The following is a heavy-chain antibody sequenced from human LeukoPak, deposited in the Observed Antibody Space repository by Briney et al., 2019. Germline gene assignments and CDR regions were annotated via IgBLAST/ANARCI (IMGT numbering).Heavy chain of an antibody. D-gene: IGHD4-17*01. V-gene: IGHV3-7*04. CDR1: RVTFRENL. CDR2: IKEERSEK. CDR3: ARQATVTRGQGNTRKYGMDV. J-gene: IGHJ6*01. Sequence: AGSLTHSCAAARVTFRENLLTSVRAAPRKRLERVANIKEERSEKYYVDSVTGRFSISRDNANSSLFLQMNSLRAEDTAVYFCARQATVTRGQGNTRKYGMDVWGQGTTLTVSS.